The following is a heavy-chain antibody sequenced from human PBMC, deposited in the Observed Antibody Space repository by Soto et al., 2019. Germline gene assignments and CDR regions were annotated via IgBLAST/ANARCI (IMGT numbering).Heavy chain of an antibody. V-gene: IGHV2-5*02. D-gene: IGHD5-12*01. J-gene: IGHJ4*02. CDR1: GFSLSTSGVG. Sequence: QITLKESGPPLVKPTQTLTLTCTFSGFSLSTSGVGVSGIRQPPGKALEWLALIYWDDDKRYSPSLKSRLTITKDTSKNQVVLTMTNMDPVDTATYYCAHVYGGYDNFDYWGQGTLVTVSS. CDR3: AHVYGGYDNFDY. CDR2: IYWDDDK.